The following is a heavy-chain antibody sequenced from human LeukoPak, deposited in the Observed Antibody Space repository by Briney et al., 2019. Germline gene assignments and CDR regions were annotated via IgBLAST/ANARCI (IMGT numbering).Heavy chain of an antibody. CDR1: GFTFSSYA. CDR3: TTDWTYYDILTGYPYYFDY. V-gene: IGHV3-15*01. J-gene: IGHJ4*02. CDR2: IKSKTDGGTT. Sequence: GGSLRLSCAASGFTFSSYAMSWVRQAPGKGLEWVGRIKSKTDGGTTDYAAPVKGRFTISRDDSKNTLYLQMNSLKTEDTAVYYCTTDWTYYDILTGYPYYFDYWGQGTLVTVSS. D-gene: IGHD3-9*01.